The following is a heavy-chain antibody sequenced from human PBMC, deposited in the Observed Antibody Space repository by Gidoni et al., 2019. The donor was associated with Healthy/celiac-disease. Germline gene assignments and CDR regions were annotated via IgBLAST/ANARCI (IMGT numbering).Heavy chain of an antibody. J-gene: IGHJ3*02. D-gene: IGHD1-26*01. CDR2: IYTSGST. Sequence: QVQLQESGPGLVKPSQTLSLTCTVSGGSISSGSYYWSWIRQPAGKGLEWIGRIYTSGSTNSNPSLKSRFTISVDTSKNQFSLKLSSVTAADTAVYYCASRYLTDAFDIWGQVTMVTVSS. CDR3: ASRYLTDAFDI. V-gene: IGHV4-61*02. CDR1: GGSISSGSYY.